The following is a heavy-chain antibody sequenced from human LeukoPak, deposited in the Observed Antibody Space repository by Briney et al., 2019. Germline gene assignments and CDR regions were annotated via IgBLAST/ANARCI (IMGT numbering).Heavy chain of an antibody. Sequence: SETLSLTCTVSGGSIRPYYWGWIRQPPGKGLEWIGYVFYSGSTDYNPSLKSRVTISVDTSKNQLSLNLTSVTAADTAVYYCARGRDGYSYGPFDYWGQGTLVTVSS. J-gene: IGHJ4*02. V-gene: IGHV4-59*01. CDR3: ARGRDGYSYGPFDY. CDR2: VFYSGST. CDR1: GGSIRPYY. D-gene: IGHD5-24*01.